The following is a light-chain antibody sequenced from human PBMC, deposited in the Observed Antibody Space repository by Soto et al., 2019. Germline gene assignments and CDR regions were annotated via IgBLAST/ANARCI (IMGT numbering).Light chain of an antibody. V-gene: IGKV3-15*01. CDR1: QSVSTN. J-gene: IGKJ1*01. CDR3: KQYDTWPRT. CDR2: GAS. Sequence: EIVMTQSPASLSVPPGERATLSCRASQSVSTNFAWYLQKPGQAPRLLIYGASTRATAVPARFTASGSGTEFPLSISSLQSDDFGVYYCKQYDTWPRTFGQGTKVDIK.